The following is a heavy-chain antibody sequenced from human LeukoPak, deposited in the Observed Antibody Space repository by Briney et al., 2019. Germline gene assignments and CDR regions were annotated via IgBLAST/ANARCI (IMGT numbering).Heavy chain of an antibody. V-gene: IGHV4-4*07. Sequence: SETLSLTCTVSGGSISSYYWSWIRQPAGKGLESIGRIYTSGSTNYNPSLKSRVTTSVDTSKNQFSLKLSSVTAADTAVYYCARCELHMRENYDFWSGYSQDYYYYYMDVWGKGTTVTVSS. CDR2: IYTSGST. D-gene: IGHD3-3*01. CDR3: ARCELHMRENYDFWSGYSQDYYYYYMDV. CDR1: GGSISSYY. J-gene: IGHJ6*03.